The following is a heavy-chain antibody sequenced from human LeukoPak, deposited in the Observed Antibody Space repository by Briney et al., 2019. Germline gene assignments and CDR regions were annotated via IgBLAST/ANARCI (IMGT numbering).Heavy chain of an antibody. CDR1: GYSFTSYW. D-gene: IGHD6-6*01. Sequence: GESLKISCKASGYSFTSYWIGWVRQMPGKGLEWLGIIFPGDSDTRYSPPFQGQVTLSADKSISTAYLQWTSLKASDTAMYYCARRSGIATPLFEYWGQGTLVTVSS. J-gene: IGHJ4*02. CDR3: ARRSGIATPLFEY. CDR2: IFPGDSDT. V-gene: IGHV5-51*01.